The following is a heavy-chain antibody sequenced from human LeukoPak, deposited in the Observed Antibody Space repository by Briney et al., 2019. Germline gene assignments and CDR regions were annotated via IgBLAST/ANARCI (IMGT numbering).Heavy chain of an antibody. CDR1: GFTFNNYA. J-gene: IGHJ6*02. CDR3: ARDTVTTPSGGYYYGMDV. V-gene: IGHV3-11*01. D-gene: IGHD4-17*01. Sequence: GGSLRLSCAASGFTFNNYAMSWVRQAPGKGLEWVSYISSSGSTIYYADSVKGRFTISRDNAKNSLYLQMYSLRAEDTAVYYCARDTVTTPSGGYYYGMDVWGQGTTVTVSS. CDR2: ISSSGSTI.